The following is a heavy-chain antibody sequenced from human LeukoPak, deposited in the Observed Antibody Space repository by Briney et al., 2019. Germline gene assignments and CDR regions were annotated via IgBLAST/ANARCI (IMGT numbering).Heavy chain of an antibody. CDR3: ARVSSASGLAFYYYYGMDV. CDR2: INSDGSST. V-gene: IGHV3-74*01. D-gene: IGHD1-26*01. Sequence: GGSLRLSCAASGFTFSSYWMHWVRQAPGKGLVWVSRINSDGSSTSYADSVKGRFTISRDNAKNTLYLQMNSLRAEDTAVYYCARVSSASGLAFYYYYGMDVWGQGTTVTVSS. CDR1: GFTFSSYW. J-gene: IGHJ6*02.